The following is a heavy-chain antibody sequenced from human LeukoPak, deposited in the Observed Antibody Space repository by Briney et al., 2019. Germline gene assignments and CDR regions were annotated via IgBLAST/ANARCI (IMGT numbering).Heavy chain of an antibody. CDR2: INPNSGGT. J-gene: IGHJ3*02. CDR3: ARDSGPGLDAFDI. D-gene: IGHD3-10*01. CDR1: GYTFTGYY. V-gene: IGHV1-2*02. Sequence: ASVKVSCRASGYTFTGYYMHWVRQAPGQGLEWMGWINPNSGGTNYAQKFQGRVTMTRDTSISTAYMELSRLRSDDTAVYYCARDSGPGLDAFDIWGQGTMVTVSS.